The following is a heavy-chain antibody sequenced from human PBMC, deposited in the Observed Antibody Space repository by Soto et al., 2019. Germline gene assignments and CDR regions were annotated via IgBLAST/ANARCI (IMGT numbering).Heavy chain of an antibody. CDR3: AKDFKVSGGHYGSLNYYYGMDV. CDR2: ISYDGILK. V-gene: IGHV3-30*18. J-gene: IGHJ6*02. Sequence: GGSLRLSCAASGFTFSAFGMHWVRQAPGKGLEWVAIISYDGILKYYADSVKGRFTISRDTSKGALYLQMNSLRPEDTAVYYCAKDFKVSGGHYGSLNYYYGMDVWGQGTTVTVSS. D-gene: IGHD3-10*01. CDR1: GFTFSAFG.